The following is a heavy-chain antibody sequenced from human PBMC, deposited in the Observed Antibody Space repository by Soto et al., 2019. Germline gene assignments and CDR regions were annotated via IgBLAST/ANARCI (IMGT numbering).Heavy chain of an antibody. Sequence: ASVKVSCKASGYTFTGHYMNWVRQAPGQGLERMGWINPNRGGTNYAQKYQGWVTMTRDTSISTAYMELSRLRSDDTAVYYCARDNHFWSGYYYWCQGTLVTVSS. D-gene: IGHD3-3*02. V-gene: IGHV1-2*04. CDR3: ARDNHFWSGYYY. CDR2: INPNRGGT. CDR1: GYTFTGHY. J-gene: IGHJ4*02.